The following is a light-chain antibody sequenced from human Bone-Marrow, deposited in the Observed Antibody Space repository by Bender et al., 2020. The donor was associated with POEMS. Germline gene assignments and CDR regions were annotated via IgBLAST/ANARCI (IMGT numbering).Light chain of an antibody. CDR2: EGS. V-gene: IGLV2-11*01. CDR3: CSYSGSDTFV. J-gene: IGLJ1*01. CDR1: SSDVGGYKY. Sequence: QSALTQPRSVSGSPGQSVTISCTGTSSDVGGYKYVSWYQQHPGKAPKLMIYEGSKRPSGVSNRFSGSKSGNTASLTISGLQAEDEADYYCCSYSGSDTFVFGTGTKVTVL.